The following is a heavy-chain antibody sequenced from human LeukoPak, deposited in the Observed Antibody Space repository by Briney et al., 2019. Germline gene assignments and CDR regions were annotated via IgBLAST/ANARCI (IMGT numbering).Heavy chain of an antibody. CDR2: ISSSSSTI. V-gene: IGHV3-48*01. CDR1: GFTFSSYS. D-gene: IGHD3-22*01. Sequence: GGSLRLSCAASGFTFSSYSMNWVRQAPGKGLEWVSYISSSSSTIYYADSVKGRFTISRDNAKNSLYLQMNSLRAEDTAVYYCAKDSDYDSSGYTGAFDYGGQGTLVTVSS. J-gene: IGHJ4*02. CDR3: AKDSDYDSSGYTGAFDY.